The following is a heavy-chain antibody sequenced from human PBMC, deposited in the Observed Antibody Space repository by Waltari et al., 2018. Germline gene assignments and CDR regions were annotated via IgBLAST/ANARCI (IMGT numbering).Heavy chain of an antibody. Sequence: EVQLVESGGGLVKPGGSLRLSCAASGFTFSSYNMNWVRQAPWKGLEWVSSISSTGTYTHYADSVKGRFTISRDNAKNSLYLQMNSLRDEDTAVYYCATGGWGFYLDHWGLGTLVSVSS. CDR2: ISSTGTYT. D-gene: IGHD7-27*01. CDR1: GFTFSSYN. CDR3: ATGGWGFYLDH. J-gene: IGHJ4*02. V-gene: IGHV3-21*01.